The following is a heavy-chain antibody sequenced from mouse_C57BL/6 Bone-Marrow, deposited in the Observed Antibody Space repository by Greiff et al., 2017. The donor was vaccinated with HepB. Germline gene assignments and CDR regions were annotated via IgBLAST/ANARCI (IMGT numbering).Heavy chain of an antibody. Sequence: EVQLQQSGPGMVKPSQSLSLTCTVTGYSITSGYDWHWIRHFPGNKLEWMGYISYSGSTNYNPSLKSRISITHDTSKNHFFLKLNSVTTEDTATYYCAREGYGYYFLGFAYWGQGTLVTVSA. CDR3: AREGYGYYFLGFAY. V-gene: IGHV3-1*01. CDR2: ISYSGST. CDR1: GYSITSGYD. J-gene: IGHJ3*01. D-gene: IGHD2-3*01.